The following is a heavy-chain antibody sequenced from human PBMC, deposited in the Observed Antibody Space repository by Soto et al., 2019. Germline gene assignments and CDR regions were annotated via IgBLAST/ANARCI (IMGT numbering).Heavy chain of an antibody. Sequence: QVQLQQSGPGLVKPSQTLSLTCDISGNSVSSNSYAWNWMRQSPSRGLDWLGRTSYRAKWYNDYAVSVKSRITINPDTSKNQSSLLLNPATPEETALYYCASSDSSGLGFDYWGQGTLVTVSA. CDR3: ASSDSSGLGFDY. V-gene: IGHV6-1*01. CDR2: TSYRAKWYN. D-gene: IGHD3-22*01. J-gene: IGHJ4*02. CDR1: GNSVSSNSYA.